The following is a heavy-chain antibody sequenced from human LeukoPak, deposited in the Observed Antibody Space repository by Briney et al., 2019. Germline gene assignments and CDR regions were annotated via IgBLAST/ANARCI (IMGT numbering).Heavy chain of an antibody. CDR3: ARENLGYYGSGSRSRIFNWFDP. CDR2: INPNSGGT. D-gene: IGHD3-10*01. CDR1: GYTFTGYY. Sequence: ASVKVSCKASGYTFTGYYMHWVRQAPGRGLEWMGWINPNSGGTNYAQKFQGRVTMTRDTSISAAYMELSRLRSDDTAVYYCARENLGYYGSGSRSRIFNWFDPWGQGTLVTVSS. J-gene: IGHJ5*02. V-gene: IGHV1-2*02.